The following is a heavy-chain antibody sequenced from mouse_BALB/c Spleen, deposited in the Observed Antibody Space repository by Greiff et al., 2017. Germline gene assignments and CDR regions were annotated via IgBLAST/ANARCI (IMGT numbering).Heavy chain of an antibody. D-gene: IGHD1-2*01. J-gene: IGHJ4*01. CDR1: GYSFTSYW. V-gene: IGHV1-61*01. Sequence: VQLQQSGAELVRPGASVKLSCKASGYSFTSYWMNWVKQRPGQGLEWIGMIHPSDIETRLNQKFKDKATLTVDKSSSTAYMQLSSPTSEDSAVYYCARLLRPPYYAMDYWGQGTSVTVSS. CDR3: ARLLRPPYYAMDY. CDR2: IHPSDIET.